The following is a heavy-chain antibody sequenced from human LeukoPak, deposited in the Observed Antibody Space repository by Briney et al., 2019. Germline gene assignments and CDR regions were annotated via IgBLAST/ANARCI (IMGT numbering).Heavy chain of an antibody. D-gene: IGHD3-16*02. CDR1: RFIFNSYC. CDR3: ARVAYYRNAFDV. Sequence: GGSLRLLCAASRFIFNSYCVQWVRQAPGRGLMGLLHYNSDGSSKTYADSVKGRFHISRDNAKNTLYLQMNSLRAEDTAVYYCARVAYYRNAFDVWGLGTMVTVSS. CDR2: YNSDGSSK. V-gene: IGHV3-74*01. J-gene: IGHJ3*01.